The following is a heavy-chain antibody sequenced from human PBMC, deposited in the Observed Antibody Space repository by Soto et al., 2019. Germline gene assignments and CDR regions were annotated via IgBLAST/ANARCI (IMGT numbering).Heavy chain of an antibody. CDR3: ARDRALWFRYY. J-gene: IGHJ4*02. CDR1: RFTFGNYW. Sequence: FLRLSCAAYRFTFGNYWMHWVRQAPGKGLVWVSRVNPDGSGATYADSVKGRFTISRDNAKNTLYLQMNSLRGDDTAVYYCARDRALWFRYYWGQGTLVTVSS. V-gene: IGHV3-74*01. D-gene: IGHD3-10*01. CDR2: VNPDGSGA.